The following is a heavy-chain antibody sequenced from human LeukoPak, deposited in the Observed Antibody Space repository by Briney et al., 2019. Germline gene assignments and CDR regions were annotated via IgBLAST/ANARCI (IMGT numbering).Heavy chain of an antibody. CDR2: ISAYNGNT. J-gene: IGHJ3*02. Sequence: ASVTVSCKASGYIFTSYGISWVRQAPGQGLAWMGWISAYNGNTNYAQKLQGRITMTTDTSTSTAYMELRSLRSDDTAVYYCARDPAMIVVARRDDAFDIWGQGTMVTVSS. D-gene: IGHD3-22*01. V-gene: IGHV1-18*01. CDR1: GYIFTSYG. CDR3: ARDPAMIVVARRDDAFDI.